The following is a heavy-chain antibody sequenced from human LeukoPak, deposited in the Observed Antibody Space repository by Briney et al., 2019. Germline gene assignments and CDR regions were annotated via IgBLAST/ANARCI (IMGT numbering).Heavy chain of an antibody. D-gene: IGHD3-9*01. Sequence: SVKVSCKASGGTFSSYAISWVRQAPGQGLEWMGGIIPIFGTANYTQKFQGRVTITADKSTSTAYMELSSLRSEDTAVYYCASPSYDILTGYRSSYYYYYMDVWGKGTTVTVSS. V-gene: IGHV1-69*06. J-gene: IGHJ6*03. CDR1: GGTFSSYA. CDR2: IIPIFGTA. CDR3: ASPSYDILTGYRSSYYYYYMDV.